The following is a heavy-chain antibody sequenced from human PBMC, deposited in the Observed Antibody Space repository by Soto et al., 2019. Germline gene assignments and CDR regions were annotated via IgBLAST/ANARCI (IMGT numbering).Heavy chain of an antibody. CDR1: GDSVSSDITS. J-gene: IGHJ3*01. Sequence: PSQTLSLTCAISGDSVSSDITSWNWIRQSPSRGLEWLGRTYYRSKWFHDYAASVKSRININPDTSKNQFSLELNSMTPEDTAVYYCARGNALDVWGQGTGVTVPS. D-gene: IGHD3-10*01. CDR2: TYYRSKWFH. V-gene: IGHV6-1*01. CDR3: ARGNALDV.